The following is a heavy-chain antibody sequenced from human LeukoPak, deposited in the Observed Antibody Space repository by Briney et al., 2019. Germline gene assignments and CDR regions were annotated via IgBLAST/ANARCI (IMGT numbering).Heavy chain of an antibody. Sequence: ASQALSLTCTVSGGSISSGDYYWSWIRQPPGKGLEWIGYIYYSGSTYYNPSLKSRVTISVDTSKNQFSLKLSSATAADMAVYYCARAPRALRYFDWSPGPFDYWGQGTLVTVSS. V-gene: IGHV4-30-4*01. D-gene: IGHD3-9*01. J-gene: IGHJ4*02. CDR1: GGSISSGDYY. CDR2: IYYSGST. CDR3: ARAPRALRYFDWSPGPFDY.